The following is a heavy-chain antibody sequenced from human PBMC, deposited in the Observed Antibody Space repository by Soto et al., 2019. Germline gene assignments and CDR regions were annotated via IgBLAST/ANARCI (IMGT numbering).Heavy chain of an antibody. D-gene: IGHD3-16*02. CDR3: ASSVPFGGVIVHYYFDY. CDR1: GGTFSSYA. V-gene: IGHV1-69*12. J-gene: IGHJ4*02. CDR2: IIPIFGTA. Sequence: QVQLVQSGAEVKKPGSSVKVSCKASGGTFSSYAISWVRQAPGQGLEWMGGIIPIFGTANYAQKFQGRVTITADESTSTAYMELSSLRSEDTAVYYCASSVPFGGVIVHYYFDYWGQGTLVTVSS.